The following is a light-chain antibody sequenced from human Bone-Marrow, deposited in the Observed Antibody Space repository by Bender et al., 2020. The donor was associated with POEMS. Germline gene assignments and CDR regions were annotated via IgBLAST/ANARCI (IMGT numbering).Light chain of an antibody. Sequence: SYEVTQPPSVSVSPGQTASITCSGDDLGDKYVAWYQQKAGQSPVLVIYQDTKRPSGIPERFSGSNSGNTATLTKSATQALDVTDYYCQAWDTSSVIFGGGTKLTVL. CDR1: DLGDKY. CDR2: QDT. V-gene: IGLV3-1*01. J-gene: IGLJ2*01. CDR3: QAWDTSSVI.